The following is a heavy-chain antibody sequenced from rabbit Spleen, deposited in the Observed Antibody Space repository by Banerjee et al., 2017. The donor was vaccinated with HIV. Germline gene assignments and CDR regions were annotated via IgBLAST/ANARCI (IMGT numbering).Heavy chain of an antibody. CDR3: ARVFLGNYYGMDL. J-gene: IGHJ6*01. CDR1: GFSLSKYT. Sequence: QSVEESGGRLVTPGTPLTITCTVSGFSLSKYTVIWVRQAPGEGLEWIGIINSDTTAYATWAKGRFTVSKPSTTVDLKITSPTTEDSATFFCARVFLGNYYGMDLWGPGTLVTVS. V-gene: IGHV1S69*01. CDR2: INSDTT. D-gene: IGHD3-1*01.